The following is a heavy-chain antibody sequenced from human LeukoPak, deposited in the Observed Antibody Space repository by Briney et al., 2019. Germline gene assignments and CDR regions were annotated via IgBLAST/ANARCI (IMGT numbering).Heavy chain of an antibody. Sequence: GASLKVSCKTSGYTFTGYFLHWVRQAPGQRLEWLGWISPNSGYANYAQKFQGRVTMTRDTSINTAYMELSSLRCDDTAVYYCGRGGLYCPSGRFIGTDYWGQGTLVTVSS. CDR1: GYTFTGYF. V-gene: IGHV1-2*02. CDR2: ISPNSGYA. J-gene: IGHJ4*02. D-gene: IGHD3-10*01. CDR3: GRGGLYCPSGRFIGTDY.